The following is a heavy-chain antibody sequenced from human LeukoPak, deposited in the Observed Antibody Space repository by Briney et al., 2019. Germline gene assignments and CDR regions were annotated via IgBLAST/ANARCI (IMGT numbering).Heavy chain of an antibody. CDR1: GGSISSYY. D-gene: IGHD3-10*01. J-gene: IGHJ6*02. CDR3: ARGLQFTMVRGGTTNYYYGMDV. CDR2: IYYSGST. V-gene: IGHV4-59*01. Sequence: SETLSLTCTVSGGSISSYYWSWIRQPPGKGLEWIGYIYYSGSTNYNPSLKSRVTISVDTSKNQFSLKLSSVTAADTAVYYCARGLQFTMVRGGTTNYYYGMDVWGQGTSVTVSS.